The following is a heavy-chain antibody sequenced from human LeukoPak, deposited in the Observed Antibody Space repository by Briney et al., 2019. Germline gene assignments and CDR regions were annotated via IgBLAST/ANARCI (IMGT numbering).Heavy chain of an antibody. D-gene: IGHD3-10*01. CDR2: ISGSGGST. CDR3: AKGPLWFGGNDY. J-gene: IGHJ4*02. V-gene: IGHV3-23*01. CDR1: GFTFSSYA. Sequence: GGSLRLFCAASGFTFSSYAMSCVRQAPGKGLEWVSAISGSGGSTYYADSVKGRFTISRDNSKNTLYLQMNSLRAEDTAVYYCAKGPLWFGGNDYWGQGTLVTISS.